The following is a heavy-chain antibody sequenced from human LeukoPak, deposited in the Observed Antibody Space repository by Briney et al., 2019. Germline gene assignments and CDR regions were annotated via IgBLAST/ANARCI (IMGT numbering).Heavy chain of an antibody. Sequence: PGGSLRLSCAASGFTFSSYWMSWVRQAPGKGLEWVANRKQDGSEKYYVDSVKGRFTISRDNAKNSLYLQMNSLRAEDTAVYYCAREATVVTLLSYYYYYYMDVWGKGTTVTVSS. D-gene: IGHD4-23*01. CDR1: GFTFSSYW. J-gene: IGHJ6*03. V-gene: IGHV3-7*01. CDR3: AREATVVTLLSYYYYYYMDV. CDR2: RKQDGSEK.